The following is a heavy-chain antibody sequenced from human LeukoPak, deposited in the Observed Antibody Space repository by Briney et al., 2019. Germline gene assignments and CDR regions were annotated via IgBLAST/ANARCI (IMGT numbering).Heavy chain of an antibody. J-gene: IGHJ6*02. CDR2: ISYDGSNK. D-gene: IGHD2-8*01. V-gene: IGHV3-30-3*01. CDR3: ARYGLNYYYYGMDV. CDR1: GFTFSSYA. Sequence: GGSLRLSCAASGFTFSSYAMHWVRQAPGKGLEWVAVISYDGSNKYYADSVKGRFTISRDNSKNTLYLQMNSLRAEDTAVYYCARYGLNYYYYGMDVWGQGTTVTVSS.